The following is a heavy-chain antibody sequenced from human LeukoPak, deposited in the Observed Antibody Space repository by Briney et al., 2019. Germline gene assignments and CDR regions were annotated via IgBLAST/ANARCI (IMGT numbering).Heavy chain of an antibody. CDR1: GDSVSSNSAA. D-gene: IGHD6-13*01. Sequence: SQTLSLTCAISGDSVSSNSAAWNWIRQSPSRGLEWLGRTYYRSKWYNDYAVSVKSRITINPDTSKNQFSLQLNSVTPEDTAVYYCARAAWSIAAAGTDYYYYGMDVWGQGTTVTVSS. CDR3: ARAAWSIAAAGTDYYYYGMDV. J-gene: IGHJ6*02. CDR2: TYYRSKWYN. V-gene: IGHV6-1*01.